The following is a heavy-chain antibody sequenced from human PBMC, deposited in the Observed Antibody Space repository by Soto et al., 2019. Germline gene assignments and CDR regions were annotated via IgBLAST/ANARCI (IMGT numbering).Heavy chain of an antibody. CDR2: IYYSGST. CDR3: ARGWAAAGTWDDAFDI. V-gene: IGHV4-59*01. Sequence: SETLSLTXTVSGGSISSYYWSWIRQPPGKGLEWIGYIYYSGSTNYNPSLKSRVTISVDTSKNQFSLKLSSVTAADTAVYYCARGWAAAGTWDDAFDIWGQGTMVTVSS. J-gene: IGHJ3*02. CDR1: GGSISSYY. D-gene: IGHD6-13*01.